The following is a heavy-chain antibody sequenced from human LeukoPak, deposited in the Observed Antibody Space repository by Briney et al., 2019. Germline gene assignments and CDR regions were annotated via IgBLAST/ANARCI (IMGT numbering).Heavy chain of an antibody. J-gene: IGHJ4*02. CDR3: ARGRPHGNDY. CDR2: IASDGSST. D-gene: IGHD4-23*01. Sequence: GGSLRLSCAASGFTFSSYWMNWVRQAPGKRLVWVSRIASDGSSTTYADSVKGRFSIFRDNAKNTLYLQMNSLRVEDTAVYYCARGRPHGNDYWGQGTLVTVSS. V-gene: IGHV3-74*01. CDR1: GFTFSSYW.